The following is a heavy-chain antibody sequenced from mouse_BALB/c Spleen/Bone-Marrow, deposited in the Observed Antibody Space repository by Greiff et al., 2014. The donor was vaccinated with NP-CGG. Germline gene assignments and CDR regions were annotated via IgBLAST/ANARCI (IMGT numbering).Heavy chain of an antibody. V-gene: IGHV5-12*02. CDR3: ARHHGSGGLAY. J-gene: IGHJ3*01. CDR1: GFTFSDHY. Sequence: EVQRVESGGGLVQPGGSLKLSCATSGFTFSDHYMYWVRQTPDKRLEWVAYITNGGGSTYYLDTVKGRFTISRDNAKDTLYLQMRRLKSEDTAMYYCARHHGSGGLAYWGQGTLVTVSA. D-gene: IGHD1-1*01. CDR2: ITNGGGST.